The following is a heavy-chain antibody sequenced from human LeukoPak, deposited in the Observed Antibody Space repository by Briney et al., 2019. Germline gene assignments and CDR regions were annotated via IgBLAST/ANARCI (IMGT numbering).Heavy chain of an antibody. CDR1: GGSISSSSYY. CDR2: IYYSGST. J-gene: IGHJ4*02. V-gene: IGHV4-39*07. Sequence: SETLSLTCTVSGGSISSSSYYWGWIRQPPGKGLEWIGSIYYSGSTSYNPSLKSRVTISVDTSKNQFSLKLSSVTAADTAVYYCARDRRYYDSSGYYPQVTFDCWGQGTLVTVSS. CDR3: ARDRRYYDSSGYYPQVTFDC. D-gene: IGHD3-22*01.